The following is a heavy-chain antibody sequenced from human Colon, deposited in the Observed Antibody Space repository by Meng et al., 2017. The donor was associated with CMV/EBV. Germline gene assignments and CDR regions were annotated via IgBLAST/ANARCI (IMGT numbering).Heavy chain of an antibody. CDR2: IRYDGSNK. Sequence: GGSLRLSCAASGFTFSSYGMHWVRQAPGQGLEWVAFIRYDGSNKYYADSVKGRFTISRDNSKNTLYLQMNSLRAEDTAVYYCAKDRGEYFDYWGQGTLVTVSS. J-gene: IGHJ4*02. CDR1: GFTFSSYG. V-gene: IGHV3-30*02. CDR3: AKDRGEYFDY. D-gene: IGHD3-10*01.